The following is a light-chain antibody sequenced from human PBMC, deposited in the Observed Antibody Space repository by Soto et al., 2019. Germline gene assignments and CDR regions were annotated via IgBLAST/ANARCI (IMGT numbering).Light chain of an antibody. CDR3: QQHNNWQT. CDR1: QGVGNC. CDR2: DAS. V-gene: IGKV3-11*01. Sequence: ELVWTQAPGTLSSSGCERSTVCCRPSQGVGNCLAGYQQLPGPPPRLLIYDASNAATSTPPRFSGSGSATDFTLTSSSLEPEDSAVYYYQQHNNWQTFGPGTKVDIK. J-gene: IGKJ1*01.